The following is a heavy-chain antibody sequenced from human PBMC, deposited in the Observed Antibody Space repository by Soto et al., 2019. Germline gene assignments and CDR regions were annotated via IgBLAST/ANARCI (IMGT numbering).Heavy chain of an antibody. J-gene: IGHJ6*02. D-gene: IGHD3-10*01. CDR2: IWYDGSNE. Sequence: QVQLVESGGGVVQPGRSLRLCCAASGFTFSNYGMHWVRQAPGKGLEWVAVIWYDGSNEYYADSVKGRFTISRDNSKNPLYLQMNSLRAEDTAVYYCARVQGRWYGSGSYQGMDVWGQGTTVTVSS. CDR3: ARVQGRWYGSGSYQGMDV. CDR1: GFTFSNYG. V-gene: IGHV3-33*01.